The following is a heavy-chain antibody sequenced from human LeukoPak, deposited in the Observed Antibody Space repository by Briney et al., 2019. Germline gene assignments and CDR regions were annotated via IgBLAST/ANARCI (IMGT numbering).Heavy chain of an antibody. CDR3: VRDLLCSGSTTAYLHH. CDR1: GFTFSDYS. Sequence: PGGSLRLSCTASGFTFSDYSMNWVRQAPGKGLEWVSSISRRSRHVYYAGSVKGRFTISRDNAWNSLYLQMNSLRAEDMAVYFCVRDLLCSGSTTAYLHHWGQGTLVTVSS. CDR2: ISRRSRHV. D-gene: IGHD2-21*01. J-gene: IGHJ1*01. V-gene: IGHV3-21*01.